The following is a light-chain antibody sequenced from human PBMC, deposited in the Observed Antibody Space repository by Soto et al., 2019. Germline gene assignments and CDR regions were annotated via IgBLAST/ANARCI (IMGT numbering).Light chain of an antibody. J-gene: IGKJ4*01. CDR3: QQYGSSPFT. V-gene: IGKV3-20*01. CDR2: GAS. CDR1: QSVSSSY. Sequence: EIVLTQSPGTPSLSPGERATLSCRASQSVSSSYLAWYQQKPGQAPRLLIYGASSRATGIPDRFSGSGSGTDFTLTISRLEPEDFAVYYCQQYGSSPFTFGGGTKVDIK.